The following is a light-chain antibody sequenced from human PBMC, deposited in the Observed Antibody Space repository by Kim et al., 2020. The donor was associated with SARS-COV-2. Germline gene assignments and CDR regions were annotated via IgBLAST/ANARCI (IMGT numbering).Light chain of an antibody. V-gene: IGLV2-14*04. CDR3: SSYARSSSYV. Sequence: GQSITISCTGTSSDVGAYNYVSWYQQHPGKAPELMIFDVSERPSGISNRFSGSKSGNTASLTISGLQAEDEADYYCSSYARSSSYVFGTGTKVTVL. J-gene: IGLJ1*01. CDR1: SSDVGAYNY. CDR2: DVS.